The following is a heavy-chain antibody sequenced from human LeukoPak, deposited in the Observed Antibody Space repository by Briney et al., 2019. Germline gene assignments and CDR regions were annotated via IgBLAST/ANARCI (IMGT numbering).Heavy chain of an antibody. CDR1: GFTFSSYW. J-gene: IGHJ4*02. CDR3: AYGGDY. D-gene: IGHD4-17*01. Sequence: GSLRLSCAASGFTFSSYWMSWVRQPPGKGLEWIGEINHSGSTNYNPSLKSRVTISVDTSKNQFSLKLSSVTAADTAVYYCAYGGDYWGQGTLVTVSS. V-gene: IGHV4-34*08. CDR2: INHSGST.